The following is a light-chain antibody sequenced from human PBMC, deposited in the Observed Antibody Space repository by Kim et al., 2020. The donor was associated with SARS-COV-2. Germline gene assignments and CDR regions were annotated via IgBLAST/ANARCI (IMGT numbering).Light chain of an antibody. CDR3: QKYESYPRT. V-gene: IGKV1-27*01. CDR1: QGISSY. J-gene: IGKJ1*01. CDR2: AAS. Sequence: GDRVTITCRASQGISSYLAWYQQRPGKVPKLLIYAASGLQSGVPSRFSGSGSGTDFTLTISSLQPEDVATYYCQKYESYPRTFGQGTKVDIK.